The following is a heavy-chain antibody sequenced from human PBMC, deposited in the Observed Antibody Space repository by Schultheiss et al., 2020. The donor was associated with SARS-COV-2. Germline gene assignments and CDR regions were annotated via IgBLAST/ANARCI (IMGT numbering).Heavy chain of an antibody. CDR3: TRDSLVVTYYFDY. J-gene: IGHJ4*02. D-gene: IGHD2-15*01. CDR2: IRSKAYGGTT. V-gene: IGHV3-49*04. Sequence: GGSLRLSCTASGFTFGDYAMSWVRQAPGKGLEWVGFIRSKAYGGTTEYAASVKGRFTISRDDSKSIAYLQMNSLKTEDTAVYYCTRDSLVVTYYFDYWGQGGLVTVAS. CDR1: GFTFGDYA.